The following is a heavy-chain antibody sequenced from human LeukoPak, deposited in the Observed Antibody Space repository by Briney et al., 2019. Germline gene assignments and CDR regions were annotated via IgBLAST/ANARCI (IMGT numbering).Heavy chain of an antibody. CDR3: AREGIAVAGHDY. V-gene: IGHV4-34*01. CDR2: INHSGST. D-gene: IGHD6-19*01. J-gene: IGHJ4*02. Sequence: SETLSLTCAVYGGSFSGYYWSWIRQPPGKGLEWIGEINHSGSTNYNPSLKSRVTISVDTSKNQFSLRLSSVTAADTAVYYCAREGIAVAGHDYWGQGTLVTVSS. CDR1: GGSFSGYY.